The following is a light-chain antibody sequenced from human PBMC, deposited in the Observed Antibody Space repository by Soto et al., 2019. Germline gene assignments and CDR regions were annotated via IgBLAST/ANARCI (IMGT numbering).Light chain of an antibody. Sequence: DIQMTQSPSSLSASVGDRVTISCRASQSISNHLNWYQHKPGKAPKVLIYAASSLQGGVPSRFSVSGSGTDFTLTINSLQPEDFATYYGQQSYSTPFTFGPGTKVDIK. CDR2: AAS. J-gene: IGKJ3*01. CDR3: QQSYSTPFT. CDR1: QSISNH. V-gene: IGKV1-39*01.